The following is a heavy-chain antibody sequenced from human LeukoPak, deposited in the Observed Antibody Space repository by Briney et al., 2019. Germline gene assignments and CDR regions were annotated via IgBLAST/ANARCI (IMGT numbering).Heavy chain of an antibody. D-gene: IGHD2-15*01. CDR1: GFTFSIYS. CDR2: ISSISNTI. Sequence: GRSLRLSCAASGFTFSIYSMNWVRKAPGEGLEWVSYISSISNTIYYADPVKGRFTIYRDNAKTSVYLQMSSLRDEDTAVYYCARDRGYFSYWGQGTLVTVSS. V-gene: IGHV3-48*02. J-gene: IGHJ4*02. CDR3: ARDRGYFSY.